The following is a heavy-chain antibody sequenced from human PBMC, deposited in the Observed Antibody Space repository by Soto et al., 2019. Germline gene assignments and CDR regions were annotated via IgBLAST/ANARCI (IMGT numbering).Heavy chain of an antibody. J-gene: IGHJ3*02. CDR3: ARGVEVAPNAFDI. CDR2: IIPILGIA. CDR1: GGTFSSYT. V-gene: IGHV1-69*02. D-gene: IGHD5-12*01. Sequence: ASVKVSCKASGGTFSSYTISWVRQAPGQGLEWMGRIIPILGIANYAQKFQGRVTITADKSTSTAYMELSSLRSEDTAVYYCARGVEVAPNAFDIWGQGTMVTVSS.